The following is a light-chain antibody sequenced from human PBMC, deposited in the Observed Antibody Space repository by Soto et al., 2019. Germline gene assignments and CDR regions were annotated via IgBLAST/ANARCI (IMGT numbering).Light chain of an antibody. Sequence: EIVLTQSPGTLSLSPGERATLSCRASQSVSTHLAWYQQKPGQAPRLLIYGPSSRATGIPDRFSGSGSGTDFTLTISRLEPEDFAVYYCQQYGSSPPWTFGQGTKVDIK. J-gene: IGKJ1*01. V-gene: IGKV3-20*01. CDR2: GPS. CDR3: QQYGSSPPWT. CDR1: QSVSTH.